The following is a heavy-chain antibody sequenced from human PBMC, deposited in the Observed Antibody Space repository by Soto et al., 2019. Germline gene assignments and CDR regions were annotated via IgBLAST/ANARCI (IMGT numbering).Heavy chain of an antibody. Sequence: ASVKVSCEAYGYTFRNYGIIWVRQAPGQGLEWMGWINPNSGHTNYAQNLKDRATMTTDTSTNTAYMELRTLTSDDTAVYFCARGQVVNFDNWFDPWGQGTLVTVSS. V-gene: IGHV1-18*01. J-gene: IGHJ5*02. D-gene: IGHD3-22*01. CDR2: INPNSGHT. CDR1: GYTFRNYG. CDR3: ARGQVVNFDNWFDP.